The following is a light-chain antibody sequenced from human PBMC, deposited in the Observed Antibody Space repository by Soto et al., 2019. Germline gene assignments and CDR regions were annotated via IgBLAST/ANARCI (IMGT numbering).Light chain of an antibody. CDR3: CSYAGRSIPYA. CDR1: SSDVGSYNL. CDR2: EGS. V-gene: IGLV2-23*01. Sequence: QSALTQPASVSGSPGQSITISCTGTSSDVGSYNLVSWYQQHPGKAPKLMIYEGSKRPSGVSDRFSGSKSGNTASLTISGLQAEDEAEYYCCSYAGRSIPYAFGARTKLTVL. J-gene: IGLJ1*01.